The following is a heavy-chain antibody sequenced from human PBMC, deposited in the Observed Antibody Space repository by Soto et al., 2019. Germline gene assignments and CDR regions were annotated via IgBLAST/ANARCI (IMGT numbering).Heavy chain of an antibody. D-gene: IGHD1-7*01. CDR1: GFTFSSYA. Sequence: GGSLRLSCAASGFTFSSYAMSWVRQAPGKGLEWVSAISGSGGSTYYADSVKGRFTISRDNSKNTLYLQMDSLRAEDTAVYYCTTQITGTTKSNYWAQGTLVTVSS. V-gene: IGHV3-23*01. J-gene: IGHJ4*02. CDR2: ISGSGGST. CDR3: TTQITGTTKSNY.